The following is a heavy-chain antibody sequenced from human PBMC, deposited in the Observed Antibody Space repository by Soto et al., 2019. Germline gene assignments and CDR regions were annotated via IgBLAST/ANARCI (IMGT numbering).Heavy chain of an antibody. Sequence: PGESLKISCKGSGYSFTSYWIGWVRQMPGKGLEWMGIIYPGDSDTRYSPSFQGQVTISADKSISTAYLQWSSLKASDTAMYYCARQYCSGGSCYSGRHAFDIWGKGPTV. D-gene: IGHD2-15*01. CDR3: ARQYCSGGSCYSGRHAFDI. CDR1: GYSFTSYW. CDR2: IYPGDSDT. V-gene: IGHV5-51*01. J-gene: IGHJ3*02.